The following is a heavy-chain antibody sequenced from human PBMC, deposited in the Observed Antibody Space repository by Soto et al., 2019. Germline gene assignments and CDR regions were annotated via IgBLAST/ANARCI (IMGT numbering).Heavy chain of an antibody. J-gene: IGHJ4*02. D-gene: IGHD3-3*01. Sequence: GGSLRLSCAASGFTFSSYSMNWVRQAPGKGLEWVSYISSSSSTIYYADSVMGRFTISRDNAKNSLYLQMNSLRDEDTAVYYCARDGDFWSGYSTENFEHWGQGTLVTVSS. CDR2: ISSSSSTI. V-gene: IGHV3-48*02. CDR1: GFTFSSYS. CDR3: ARDGDFWSGYSTENFEH.